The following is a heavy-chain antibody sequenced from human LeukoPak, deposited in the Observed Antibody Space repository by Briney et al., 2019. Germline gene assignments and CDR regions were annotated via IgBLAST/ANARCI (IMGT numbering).Heavy chain of an antibody. CDR1: GGTFSSYA. D-gene: IGHD6-6*01. CDR2: IIPIFGTA. V-gene: IGHV1-69*13. Sequence: SVKVSCKASGGTFSSYAISWVRQAPGQGLEWMGGIIPIFGTANYAQKFQGRVTITADESTSTAYMELSSLRSGDTAVYYCARGEIEYSSSPVKSWGQGTLVTVSS. J-gene: IGHJ4*02. CDR3: ARGEIEYSSSPVKS.